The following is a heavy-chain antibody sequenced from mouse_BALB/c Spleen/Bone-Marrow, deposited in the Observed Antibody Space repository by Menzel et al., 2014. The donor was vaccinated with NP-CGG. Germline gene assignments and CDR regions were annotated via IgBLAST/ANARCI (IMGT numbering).Heavy chain of an antibody. CDR2: IRNKANGYTT. V-gene: IGHV7-3*02. J-gene: IGHJ3*01. CDR3: AREAGWFAY. CDR1: GFTFTDNY. Sequence: EVMLVESGGGLVQPGGSLRLSCAPSGFTFTDNYMTWVRQPPGKALEWLGFIRNKANGYTTEYSASVKGRFTISRDNSESILYLQMSALRAEDSAAYYCAREAGWFAYWGQGTLVTVSA.